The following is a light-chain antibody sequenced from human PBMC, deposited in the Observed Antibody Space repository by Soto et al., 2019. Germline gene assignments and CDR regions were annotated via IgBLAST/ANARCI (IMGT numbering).Light chain of an antibody. CDR1: QSVRSK. V-gene: IGKV3-11*01. CDR3: QQRSNWSWT. J-gene: IGKJ1*01. Sequence: EIVMTQSPATLSVSPGEGATLSCRASQSVRSKLAWYQQKPGQAPRLLIYDTSNRATGIPARFSGSGSGTDFTLTISSLEPEDFAVYYCQQRSNWSWTFGQGTKVDIK. CDR2: DTS.